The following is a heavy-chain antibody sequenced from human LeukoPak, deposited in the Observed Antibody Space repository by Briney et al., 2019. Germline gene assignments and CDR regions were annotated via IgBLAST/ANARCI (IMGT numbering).Heavy chain of an antibody. CDR1: GFTFSIYA. D-gene: IGHD3-3*01. CDR3: VKSPSYDFWSGYLYYFDY. J-gene: IGHJ4*02. CDR2: ISSNGGST. Sequence: PGGSLRLSCSASGFTFSIYAMHWVRQAPGQGLEYVSGISSNGGSTYYADSVKGRFTISRDNSKNTLYLQMSSLRAEDTAVYYCVKSPSYDFWSGYLYYFDYWGQGTLVTVSS. V-gene: IGHV3-64D*09.